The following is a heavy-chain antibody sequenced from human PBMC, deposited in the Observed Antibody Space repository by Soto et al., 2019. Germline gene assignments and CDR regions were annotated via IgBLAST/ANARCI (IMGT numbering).Heavy chain of an antibody. CDR2: IYYSGST. V-gene: IGHV4-31*03. D-gene: IGHD1-26*01. CDR3: AGIYSGSPGGTLRY. Sequence: PSETLSLTCPVSGGYISSGGYYWSWIRQHPGKGLEWIGYIYYSGSTYYNPSLKSRVTISVDTSKNQFSLKLSSVTAADTAVYYCAGIYSGSPGGTLRYWGQGTLVTVSS. CDR1: GGYISSGGYY. J-gene: IGHJ4*02.